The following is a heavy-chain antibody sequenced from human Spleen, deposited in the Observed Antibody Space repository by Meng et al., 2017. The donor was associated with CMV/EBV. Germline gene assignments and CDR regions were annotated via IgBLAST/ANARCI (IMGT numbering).Heavy chain of an antibody. V-gene: IGHV1-18*01. D-gene: IGHD3-16*01. CDR3: ARVVKLGGYFDY. Sequence: CKASGYIFTSYGISWVRQAPGRWLEWMGWISVDNSKTNYAPKLQGRLTMTTDTSTSTAYMELRSLRSDDTAVYYCARVVKLGGYFDYWGQGTLVTVSS. J-gene: IGHJ4*02. CDR1: GYIFTSYG. CDR2: ISVDNSKT.